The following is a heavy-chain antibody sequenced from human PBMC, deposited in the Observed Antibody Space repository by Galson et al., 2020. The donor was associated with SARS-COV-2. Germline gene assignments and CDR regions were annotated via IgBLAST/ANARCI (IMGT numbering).Heavy chain of an antibody. CDR3: ARDEGIRGYNYGRLYYGMDV. D-gene: IGHD5-18*01. J-gene: IGHJ6*02. Sequence: GASLKISCAASGFHFSTYSMNWVRLAPGKGLERVSSISTSSSYTYYVDSVKGRFSISRDNPRNSLYLQMNSLRAEDTAVYYCARDEGIRGYNYGRLYYGMDVWGQGTTVTVSS. V-gene: IGHV3-21*01. CDR2: ISTSSSYT. CDR1: GFHFSTYS.